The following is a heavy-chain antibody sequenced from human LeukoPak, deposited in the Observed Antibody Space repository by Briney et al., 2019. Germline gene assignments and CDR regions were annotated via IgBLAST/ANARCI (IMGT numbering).Heavy chain of an antibody. CDR2: IIPIFGTA. D-gene: IGHD6-19*01. J-gene: IGHJ4*02. CDR3: ARFGAVAGTMPWFDY. V-gene: IGHV1-69*13. Sequence: ASVKVSCKASGGAFSSYAISWVRQAPGQGLEWMGGIIPIFGTANYAQKFQGRVTITADESTSTAYMELSSLRSEDTAVYYCARFGAVAGTMPWFDYWGQGTLVTVSS. CDR1: GGAFSSYA.